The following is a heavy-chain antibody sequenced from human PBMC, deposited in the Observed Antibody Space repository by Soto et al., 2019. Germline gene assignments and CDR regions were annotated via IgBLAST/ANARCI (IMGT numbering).Heavy chain of an antibody. D-gene: IGHD2-15*01. V-gene: IGHV4-39*01. CDR3: ARPEHCSGGSCYSGGWFAP. Sequence: QLQLQESGPGLVKPSETLSLTCTVSGGSISSSSYYWGWIRQPPGKGLEWIGSIYYSGSTYYNPSLKSRVTISVDTSKNQFSLKLSSVAAAYTAVYYCARPEHCSGGSCYSGGWFAPWGQGTLVTVSS. J-gene: IGHJ5*02. CDR2: IYYSGST. CDR1: GGSISSSSYY.